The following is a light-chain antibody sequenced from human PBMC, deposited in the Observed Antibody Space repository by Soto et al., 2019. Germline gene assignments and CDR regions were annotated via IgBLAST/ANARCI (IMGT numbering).Light chain of an antibody. CDR2: QDS. V-gene: IGLV3-1*01. Sequence: SYELTQPPSVSVSPGQTASITCSGDILGDKYACWYQQKACQSPVLVIHQDSKRPSGIPERFSGSNSGNTATLTISGTQAMDEADYYCQAWDSSTASYVFGTGTKLTVL. CDR1: ILGDKY. J-gene: IGLJ1*01. CDR3: QAWDSSTASYV.